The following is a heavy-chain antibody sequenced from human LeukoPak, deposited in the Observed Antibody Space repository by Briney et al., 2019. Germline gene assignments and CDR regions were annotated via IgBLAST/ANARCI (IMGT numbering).Heavy chain of an antibody. D-gene: IGHD6-6*01. J-gene: IGHJ6*03. CDR1: GFTFSDYY. Sequence: GGSLRLSCAASGFTFSDYYMNWVRQAPGKGLEWVSYISSSSSTIYYADSVKGRFTISRDNSKNTLYLQMNSLRAEDTAVYYCARGIAARSRYYYYMDVWGKGTTVTVSS. CDR2: ISSSSSTI. V-gene: IGHV3-48*01. CDR3: ARGIAARSRYYYYMDV.